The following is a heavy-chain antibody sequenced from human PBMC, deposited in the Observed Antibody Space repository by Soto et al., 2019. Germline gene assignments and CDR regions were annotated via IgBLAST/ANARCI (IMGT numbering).Heavy chain of an antibody. CDR1: GFIFRSYW. J-gene: IGHJ4*02. Sequence: EVQLVESGGGLVQPGGSLRLSCAASGFIFRSYWMSWVRQAPGKGLEGMANINQDGSEKYYVDSVKGRFIISSDTAKNSLYLQMNSLRVEDTAVYYCARDGVEAGLYLDNWGQGTLVTVSS. D-gene: IGHD6-19*01. CDR2: INQDGSEK. V-gene: IGHV3-7*01. CDR3: ARDGVEAGLYLDN.